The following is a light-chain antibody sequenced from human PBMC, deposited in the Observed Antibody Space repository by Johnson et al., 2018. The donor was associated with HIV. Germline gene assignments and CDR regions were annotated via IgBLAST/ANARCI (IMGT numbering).Light chain of an antibody. CDR1: SSNIGNNY. CDR3: GTWDSSLSAHV. CDR2: DSN. Sequence: SVLTQPPSVSAAPGQKVTISCSGSSSNIGNNYVSWYQQLPGTAPKLLIYDSNKRPSGIPDRFSGSKSGTSATLGITGLQTGDEADYYCGTWDSSLSAHVFGTGSKVTVL. J-gene: IGLJ1*01. V-gene: IGLV1-51*01.